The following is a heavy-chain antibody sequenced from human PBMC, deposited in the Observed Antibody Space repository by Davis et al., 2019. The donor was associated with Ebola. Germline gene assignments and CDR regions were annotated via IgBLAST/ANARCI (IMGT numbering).Heavy chain of an antibody. J-gene: IGHJ3*02. Sequence: AASVTVSCQASGYTFTHYYMHWVRQAPRPGLEWMGMINPNDGRTIYAQKFQGRVTVTRDTSTTTVYMDLSSLRSEDTALYYCTTPGGQDSGYDVFDIWGQGTMVTVSS. D-gene: IGHD5-12*01. CDR1: GYTFTHYY. CDR3: TTPGGQDSGYDVFDI. CDR2: INPNDGRT. V-gene: IGHV1-46*03.